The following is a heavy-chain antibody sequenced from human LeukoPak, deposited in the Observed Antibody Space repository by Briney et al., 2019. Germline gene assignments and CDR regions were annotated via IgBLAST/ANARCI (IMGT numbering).Heavy chain of an antibody. CDR3: ARWPTYYYDSSGYYRMDGMDV. D-gene: IGHD3-22*01. CDR2: ISSSGSTI. V-gene: IGHV3-11*01. Sequence: GGSLRLSCAASGSTFSDYYMSWIRQAPGKGLEWVSYISSSGSTIYYADSVKGRFTISRDNAKNSLYLQMNSLRAEDTAVYYCARWPTYYYDSSGYYRMDGMDVWGQGTTVTVSS. CDR1: GSTFSDYY. J-gene: IGHJ6*02.